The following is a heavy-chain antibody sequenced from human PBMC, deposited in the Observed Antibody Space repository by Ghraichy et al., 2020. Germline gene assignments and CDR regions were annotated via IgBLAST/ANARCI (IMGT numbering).Heavy chain of an antibody. CDR3: AKDLEGIAAAYRGYYYGMDV. CDR2: ISGSDGST. CDR1: GFTFSSYA. Sequence: GGSLRLSCAASGFTFSSYAMSWVRQAPGKGLEWVSAISGSDGSTYYADSVKGRFTISRDNSKNTLYLQMNSLRAEDTAVYYCAKDLEGIAAAYRGYYYGMDVWGQGTTVTVSS. J-gene: IGHJ6*02. D-gene: IGHD6-13*01. V-gene: IGHV3-23*01.